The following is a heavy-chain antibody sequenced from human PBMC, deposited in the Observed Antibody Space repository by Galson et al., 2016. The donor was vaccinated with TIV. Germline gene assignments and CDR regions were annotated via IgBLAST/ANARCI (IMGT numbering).Heavy chain of an antibody. CDR2: ISGSGGST. Sequence: SLRLSCAASGFTFSSYAMSWVRQAPGKGLEWVSAISGSGGSTYYADSVKGRFTLSRDNSKNTLYLHMNSLRADDTAIYYCAKETSSGFSGYGYIDYWGQGTLVTVSS. CDR1: GFTFSSYA. CDR3: AKETSSGFSGYGYIDY. D-gene: IGHD5-12*01. V-gene: IGHV3-23*01. J-gene: IGHJ4*02.